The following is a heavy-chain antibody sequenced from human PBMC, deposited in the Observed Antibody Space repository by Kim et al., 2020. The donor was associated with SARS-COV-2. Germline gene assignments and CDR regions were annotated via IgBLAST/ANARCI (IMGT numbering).Heavy chain of an antibody. V-gene: IGHV3-21*01. CDR2: I. Sequence: IYYAGSVKGRFTISRDNAKNSLYLQMNSLRAEDTAVYYCARISGSYYFDYWGQGTLVTVSS. D-gene: IGHD1-26*01. J-gene: IGHJ4*02. CDR3: ARISGSYYFDY.